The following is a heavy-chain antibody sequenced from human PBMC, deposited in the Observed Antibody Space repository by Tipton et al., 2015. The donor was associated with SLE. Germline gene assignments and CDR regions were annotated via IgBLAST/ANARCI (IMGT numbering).Heavy chain of an antibody. CDR1: GGAISSGSYY. CDR3: ARVPNGFYVNFDY. CDR2: VYAGGNT. Sequence: TLSLTCTVSGGAISSGSYYWSWIRQPAGKGLEWIGYVYAGGNTNYNPSLKSRVTISVDTSKSQFSLRLNSVTAADTAVYYCARVPNGFYVNFDYWGQGTLVTVSS. V-gene: IGHV4-61*09. D-gene: IGHD2-8*01. J-gene: IGHJ4*02.